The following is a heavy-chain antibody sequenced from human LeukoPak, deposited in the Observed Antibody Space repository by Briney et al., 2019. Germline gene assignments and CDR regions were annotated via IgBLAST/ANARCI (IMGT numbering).Heavy chain of an antibody. CDR2: IYYSGST. J-gene: IGHJ3*02. CDR1: GGSISSSRYY. CDR3: ARGTAGNLDAFDI. Sequence: SETLSLTCTVSGGSISSSRYYWGWIRQPPGKGLEWIGSIYYSGSTYYNPSLKSRVTISVDTSKNQFSLKLSSVTAADTAVYYCARGTAGNLDAFDIWGQGTMVTVSS. D-gene: IGHD1-1*01. V-gene: IGHV4-39*07.